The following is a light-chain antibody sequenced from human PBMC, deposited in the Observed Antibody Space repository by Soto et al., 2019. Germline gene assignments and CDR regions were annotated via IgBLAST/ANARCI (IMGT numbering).Light chain of an antibody. V-gene: IGLV2-11*01. CDR2: DVS. CDR3: CSYAGNYTLV. J-gene: IGLJ2*01. Sequence: QSALTQPRSVSGSPGQSVTISCTASSSDVGGFTYVSWYLQNPGKAPKLLIYDVSQRPSGVPDRFSGSKSGYRASLTISGLQPDDEAHYYCCSYAGNYTLVFGGGTKVTVL. CDR1: SSDVGGFTY.